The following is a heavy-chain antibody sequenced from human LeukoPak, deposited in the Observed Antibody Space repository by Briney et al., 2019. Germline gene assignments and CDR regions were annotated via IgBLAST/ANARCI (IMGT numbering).Heavy chain of an antibody. V-gene: IGHV3-23*01. CDR2: ISGSGGST. D-gene: IGHD3-9*01. CDR3: AKDNEITYYDILTGLWYFDY. J-gene: IGHJ4*02. CDR1: GFTFSSYA. Sequence: GGSLRLSCAASGFTFSSYAMSWVRQAPGKGLEWVSAISGSGGSTYYADSVKGRFTISRENSKNTLYLQMNSLRAEDTAVYYCAKDNEITYYDILTGLWYFDYWGQGTLVTVSS.